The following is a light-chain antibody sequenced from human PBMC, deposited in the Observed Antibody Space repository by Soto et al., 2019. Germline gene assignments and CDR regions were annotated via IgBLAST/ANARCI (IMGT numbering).Light chain of an antibody. CDR1: QSVTSN. V-gene: IGKV3-15*01. CDR2: DAS. Sequence: EIVMTQSPATLSVSPGERATLSCRASQSVTSNLAWYQQKPGQAPRLLIYDASTRATGIPARFSGSGSGTEFTLTISSLQSEDFAVYYCQQYNNWPPLTFGAGTKVEIK. CDR3: QQYNNWPPLT. J-gene: IGKJ4*01.